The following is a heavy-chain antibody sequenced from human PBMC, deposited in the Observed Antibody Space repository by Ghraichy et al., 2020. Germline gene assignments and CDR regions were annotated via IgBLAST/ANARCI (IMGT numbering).Heavy chain of an antibody. CDR2: INSDGSST. J-gene: IGHJ4*02. Sequence: GGSLRLSCAASGFTFSSYWMHWVRQAPGKGLVWVSRINSDGSSTSYADSVKGRFTISRDNAKNTLYLQMNSLRAEDTAVYYCASGQIVRWWELLRVDYWGQRTWVTV. V-gene: IGHV3-74*01. D-gene: IGHD1-26*01. CDR3: ASGQIVRWWELLRVDY. CDR1: GFTFSSYW.